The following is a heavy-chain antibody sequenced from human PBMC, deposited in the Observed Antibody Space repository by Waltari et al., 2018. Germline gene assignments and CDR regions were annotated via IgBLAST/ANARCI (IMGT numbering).Heavy chain of an antibody. CDR1: GGSFTTNY. Sequence: QVQLKQWGAGLLKISETLSLTCEVSGGSFTTNYWSWIRQSPGKGLEWIGEIYHTRSHNYNPSLQNRVTISVDRSKSLFSLEVTSITAADAAIYYCARVKSGFDSWGQGTVVTVSS. CDR2: IYHTRSH. CDR3: ARVKSGFDS. V-gene: IGHV4-34*01. J-gene: IGHJ4*02.